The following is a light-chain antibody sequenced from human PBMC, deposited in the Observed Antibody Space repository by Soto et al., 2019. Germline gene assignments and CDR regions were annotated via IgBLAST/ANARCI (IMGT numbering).Light chain of an antibody. V-gene: IGKV1-5*01. CDR2: DAS. CDR1: RTISSW. Sequence: DIQMTQSPSTLSAPVGDRVTITCRASRTISSWLAWYQQKPGKAPKLLIYDASSLESGVPSRFSGSGSGTEFTLTISSLRPDDFATYYCQQYNSYWTFGQGTKVDIK. CDR3: QQYNSYWT. J-gene: IGKJ1*01.